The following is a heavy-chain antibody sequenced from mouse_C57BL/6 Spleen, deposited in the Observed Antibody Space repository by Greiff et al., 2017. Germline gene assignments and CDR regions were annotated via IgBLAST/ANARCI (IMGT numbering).Heavy chain of an antibody. CDR1: GYTFTSYW. J-gene: IGHJ2*01. CDR3: ARGGYYGSSYGFDY. V-gene: IGHV1-55*01. D-gene: IGHD1-1*01. CDR2: IYPGSGST. Sequence: VQLQQPGAELVKPGPSVKMSCKASGYTFTSYWITWVKQRPGQGLEWSGDIYPGSGSTIYNEKFKSKPTLTVDTPSSTAYMPRSSLTSEDSAVYDGARGGYYGSSYGFDYWGQGTTLTVSS.